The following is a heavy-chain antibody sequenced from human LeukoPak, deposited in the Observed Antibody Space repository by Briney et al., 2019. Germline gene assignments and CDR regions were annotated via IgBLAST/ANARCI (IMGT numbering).Heavy chain of an antibody. J-gene: IGHJ4*02. CDR2: INHSGST. V-gene: IGHV4-34*01. CDR3: ARGLRSDY. Sequence: SETLSLTCAVYGGSFSGYYWSWIRQPPGKGLEWIGEINHSGSTSYNPSLKSRVTISVDTSKNQFSLKLSSVTAADTAVYYCARGLRSDYWGQGTLVTVSS. CDR1: GGSFSGYY.